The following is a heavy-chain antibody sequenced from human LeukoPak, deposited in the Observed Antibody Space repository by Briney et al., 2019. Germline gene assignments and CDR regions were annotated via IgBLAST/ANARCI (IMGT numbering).Heavy chain of an antibody. J-gene: IGHJ6*03. Sequence: GGSLRLSCAASGFTFSSYAMSWVRQAPGKGLEWVSAISGSGGSTYYADSVKGRFTISRDNSKNTLYLQMNSLRAEDTAVYYCAKGSRDSSWPYYYYYYMDVWGKGTTVTVSS. CDR1: GFTFSSYA. D-gene: IGHD6-13*01. CDR2: ISGSGGST. CDR3: AKGSRDSSWPYYYYYYMDV. V-gene: IGHV3-23*01.